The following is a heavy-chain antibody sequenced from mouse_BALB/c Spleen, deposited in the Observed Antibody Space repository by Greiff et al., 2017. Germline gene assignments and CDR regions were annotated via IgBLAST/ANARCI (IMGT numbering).Heavy chain of an antibody. CDR3: ARAKLITTWYFDV. Sequence: EVQGVESGGGLVQPGGSLKLSCAASGFTFSSYGMSWVRQTPDKRLELVATINSNGGSTYYPDSVKGRFTISRDNAKNTLYLQMSSLKSEDTAMYDCARAKLITTWYFDVWGAGTTVTVSS. CDR1: GFTFSSYG. J-gene: IGHJ1*01. D-gene: IGHD1-1*01. V-gene: IGHV5-6-3*01. CDR2: INSNGGST.